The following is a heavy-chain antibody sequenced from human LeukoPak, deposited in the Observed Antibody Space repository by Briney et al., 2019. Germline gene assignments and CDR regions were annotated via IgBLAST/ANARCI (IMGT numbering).Heavy chain of an antibody. CDR2: SYHSGSN. CDR1: GYSISSGYY. Sequence: PSETLSLTCAVSGYSISSGYYWGWTRQPPGEGREGVGSSYHSGSNYYNPSLKSRVTISVDTSKNQFSLKLSSVTAADTAVYYCAKLLGYCSSTSCATSDYWGQGTLVTVSS. V-gene: IGHV4-38-2*01. D-gene: IGHD2-2*01. J-gene: IGHJ4*02. CDR3: AKLLGYCSSTSCATSDY.